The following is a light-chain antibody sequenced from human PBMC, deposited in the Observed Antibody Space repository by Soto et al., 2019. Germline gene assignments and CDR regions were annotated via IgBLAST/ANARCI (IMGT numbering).Light chain of an antibody. V-gene: IGKV1-9*01. J-gene: IGKJ5*01. CDR2: AAS. CDR3: QQLNSPIT. CDR1: QAISNY. Sequence: DIQFTQSPSFLSASVGDRVTITCRASQAISNYLAWYQQKPGKAPKLLIYAASTLQSGVPSRFSGSGSGTEFTLTISSLQPEDFATYYCQQLNSPITFGQGTRLEIK.